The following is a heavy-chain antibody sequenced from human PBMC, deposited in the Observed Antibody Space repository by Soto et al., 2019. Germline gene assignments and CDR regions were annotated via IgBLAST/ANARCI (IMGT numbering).Heavy chain of an antibody. V-gene: IGHV1-69*02. CDR1: GGTFSSYT. Sequence: QVQLVQSGAEVKKPGSSVKVSCKPSGGTFSSYTISWVRQAPGQGLERKGRIIPILGIANYAQKFQGRVTITAAKSTRTAYMELSSLRSEDTAVYYCARCNVDIVGRRGYFYYYYMDVWGKGTTVTVSS. D-gene: IGHD5-12*01. CDR3: ARCNVDIVGRRGYFYYYYMDV. CDR2: IIPILGIA. J-gene: IGHJ6*03.